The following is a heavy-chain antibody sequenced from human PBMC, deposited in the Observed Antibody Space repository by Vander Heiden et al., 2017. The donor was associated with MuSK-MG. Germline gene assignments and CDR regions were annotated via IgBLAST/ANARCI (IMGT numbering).Heavy chain of an antibody. CDR1: GFSLNTGAVG. J-gene: IGHJ4*02. Sequence: QITLKESAPTLVKPTQTLPLTCTFSGFSLNTGAVGVGWLRHPPGKALEWLALISCGDAKRYSPSMKNRVTSTKDTHRNQVVLKITNRDPADTATYDCAHLMSTYCSSSACYRGGQYYFGYWGQGTLVTVSS. V-gene: IGHV2-5*02. D-gene: IGHD2-2*01. CDR3: AHLMSTYCSSSACYRGGQYYFGY. CDR2: ISCGDAK.